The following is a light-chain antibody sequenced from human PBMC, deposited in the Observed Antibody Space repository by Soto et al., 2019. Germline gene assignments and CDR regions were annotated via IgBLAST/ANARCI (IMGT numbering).Light chain of an antibody. CDR1: TRDIGDYNY. V-gene: IGLV2-14*01. CDR3: CSYTSSITYV. CDR2: DVN. J-gene: IGLJ1*01. Sequence: QTVLPQPASMSGSPGQSITISCTGTTRDIGDYNYVSWYQQRPDEAPKLVIYDVNSRPSGVSDRFSGSKSGNTASLTISGLQTEDEADYYCCSYTSSITYVFGTGTKVTVL.